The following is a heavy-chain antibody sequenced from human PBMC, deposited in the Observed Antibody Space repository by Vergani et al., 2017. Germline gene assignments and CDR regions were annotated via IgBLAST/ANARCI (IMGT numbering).Heavy chain of an antibody. CDR1: SHTFQTYG. J-gene: IGHJ3*01. Sequence: QVQLVQSGAELKKPGASVSVSCKGSSHTFQTYGISWVRQAPGKGLEWMAWIRPYTGHTIYAQKFQDRVTMTADTSTNTAYMELRSLRSDDTAVYFCARVARCNSEVTPAAFDVWGQGTMVTVSS. CDR3: ARVARCNSEVTPAAFDV. D-gene: IGHD2-15*01. CDR2: IRPYTGHT. V-gene: IGHV1-18*01.